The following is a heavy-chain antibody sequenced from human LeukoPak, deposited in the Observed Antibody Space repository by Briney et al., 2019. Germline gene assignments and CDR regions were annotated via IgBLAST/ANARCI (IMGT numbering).Heavy chain of an antibody. CDR3: ARDSGFTMVRGVISY. V-gene: IGHV4-34*01. CDR2: INHSGST. Sequence: TSETLSLTCAVYGGSFSGYYWSWIRQPPGKGLEWIGEINHSGSTNYNPSLKSRVTISVDTSKNQFSLKLSSVTAADTAVYYCARDSGFTMVRGVISYWGQGTLVTVSS. J-gene: IGHJ4*02. D-gene: IGHD3-10*01. CDR1: GGSFSGYY.